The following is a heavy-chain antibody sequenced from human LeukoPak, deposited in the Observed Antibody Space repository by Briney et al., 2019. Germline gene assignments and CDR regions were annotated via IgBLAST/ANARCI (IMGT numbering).Heavy chain of an antibody. CDR1: GGSISSSSYY. D-gene: IGHD3-3*01. J-gene: IGHJ6*03. CDR3: ARGGITIFGVVSYMDV. Sequence: SETLSLTCTVSGGSISSSSYYWGWIRQPPGKGLEWIGSIYYSGSTYYNPSLKSRVTISVDTSKNQFSLKLSSVTAADTAVYYCARGGITIFGVVSYMDVWGKGTTVTVSS. CDR2: IYYSGST. V-gene: IGHV4-39*07.